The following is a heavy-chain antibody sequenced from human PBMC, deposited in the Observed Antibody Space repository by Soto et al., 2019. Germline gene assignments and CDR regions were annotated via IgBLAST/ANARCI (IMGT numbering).Heavy chain of an antibody. J-gene: IGHJ3*01. V-gene: IGHV4-59*01. CDR2: MYYSGST. Sequence: QVQLQESGPGLVKPSETLSLTCTVSGGSISDFYWSWIRQPPGKALEWIGYGYMYYSGSTYYNPSLEGRVSISVAPASNQFSRRLSSVTAAATAVYFCARGSLSTVTANAFDVWGPGAPVTVSS. CDR1: GGSISDFY. CDR3: ARGSLSTVTANAFDV. D-gene: IGHD2-21*02.